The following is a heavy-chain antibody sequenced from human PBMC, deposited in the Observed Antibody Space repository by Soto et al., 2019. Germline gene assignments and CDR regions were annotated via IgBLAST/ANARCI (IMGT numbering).Heavy chain of an antibody. CDR1: GGSISSGGYS. D-gene: IGHD3-22*01. V-gene: IGHV4-30-2*01. J-gene: IGHJ4*02. CDR2: IYHSGST. Sequence: QLQLQESGSGLVKPSQTLSLTCAVSGGSISSGGYSWSWIRQPPGKGLEWIGYIYHSGSTYYNPSLKSRVPISVDRSKNQFSLKLSSVTAADTAVYYCARGSTYYYDSSGPRRVADYFDYWGQGTLVTVSS. CDR3: ARGSTYYYDSSGPRRVADYFDY.